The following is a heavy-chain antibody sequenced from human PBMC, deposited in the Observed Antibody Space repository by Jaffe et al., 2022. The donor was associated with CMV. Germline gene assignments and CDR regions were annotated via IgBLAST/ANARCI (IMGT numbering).Heavy chain of an antibody. D-gene: IGHD2-15*01. CDR3: ARDSIQYCSGGSCASDY. Sequence: QVQLVESGGGVVQPGRSLRLSCAASGFTFSSYGMHWVRQAPGKGLEWVAVIWYDGSNKYYADSVKGRFTISRDNSKNTLYLQMNSLRAEDTAVYYCARDSIQYCSGGSCASDYWGQGTLVTVSS. J-gene: IGHJ4*02. CDR1: GFTFSSYG. V-gene: IGHV3-33*01. CDR2: IWYDGSNK.